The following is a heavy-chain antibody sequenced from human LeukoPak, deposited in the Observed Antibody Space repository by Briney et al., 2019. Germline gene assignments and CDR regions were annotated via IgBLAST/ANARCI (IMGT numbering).Heavy chain of an antibody. J-gene: IGHJ1*01. V-gene: IGHV4-34*01. CDR3: AAQRGYCSGVSCYSQH. D-gene: IGHD2-15*01. Sequence: SETLSLTCAVYGGSISGYYWSWIRQPPGKGLEWIGEINHSGSTNYNPSLKSRVAISVDTSKNQFSLKLSSVTAADTAVYYCAAQRGYCSGVSCYSQHWGQGTLVTVSS. CDR2: INHSGST. CDR1: GGSISGYY.